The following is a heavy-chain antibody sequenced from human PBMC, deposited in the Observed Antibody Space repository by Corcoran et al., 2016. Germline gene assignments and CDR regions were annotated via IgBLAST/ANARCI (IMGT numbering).Heavy chain of an antibody. J-gene: IGHJ4*02. CDR2: MNPNSGNT. CDR3: ARGGLAGAGTAPYDY. D-gene: IGHD6-19*01. V-gene: IGHV1-8*01. Sequence: QVQLVQSGAEVKKPGASVKVSCKASGSTFTSYDINWVRQATGQGLEWMGWMNPNSGNTGYAQKSQGRVTMTRHTSISTAYMELSSLRSEDTAGYSGARGGLAGAGTAPYDYWGQGTLFTVSS. CDR1: GSTFTSYD.